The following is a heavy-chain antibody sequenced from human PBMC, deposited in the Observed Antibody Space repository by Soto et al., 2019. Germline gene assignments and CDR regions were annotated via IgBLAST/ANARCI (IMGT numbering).Heavy chain of an antibody. D-gene: IGHD1-7*01. V-gene: IGHV3-33*01. CDR3: AAATTWNSHFHY. CDR2: IWYDGSNR. CDR1: GFTISTHG. J-gene: IGHJ4*02. Sequence: QVQLVESGGGVVQPGTSLRLSCAASGFTISTHGMHWVRQAPGKGLEWVANIWYDGSNRFYADSVKCRFTISNDNSKNTLYQQISSLRAEDTAMYYCAAATTWNSHFHYWGQGTQVTGSS.